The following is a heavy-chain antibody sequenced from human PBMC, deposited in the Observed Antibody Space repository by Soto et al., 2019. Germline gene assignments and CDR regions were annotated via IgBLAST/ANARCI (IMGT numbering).Heavy chain of an antibody. J-gene: IGHJ4*02. CDR3: VREYSGTRGEY. CDR2: IIPIFGTA. CDR1: GGTFSSYA. V-gene: IGHV1-69*12. D-gene: IGHD5-12*01. Sequence: QVQLVQSGAEVKKPGSSVKVSCKASGGTFSSYAISWVRQAPGQGLEWMGGIIPIFGTANYAQKFQGRVTITANEATSPDYMELSSLRSEDTAVYYCVREYSGTRGEYWGQGTLVTVSS.